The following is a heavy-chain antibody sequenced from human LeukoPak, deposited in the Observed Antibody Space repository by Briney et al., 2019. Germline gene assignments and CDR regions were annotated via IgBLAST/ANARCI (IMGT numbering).Heavy chain of an antibody. CDR1: GFTFSSYG. CDR3: AKVSRDGYNWASLER. D-gene: IGHD5-24*01. CDR2: ISYDGSNK. J-gene: IGHJ4*02. Sequence: GGSLRLSCAASGFTFSSYGMHWVRQAPGKGLEWVAVISYDGSNKYYADSVKGRFTISRDNSKNTLYLQMNSLRAEDTAVYYCAKVSRDGYNWASLERWGQGTLVTVSS. V-gene: IGHV3-30*18.